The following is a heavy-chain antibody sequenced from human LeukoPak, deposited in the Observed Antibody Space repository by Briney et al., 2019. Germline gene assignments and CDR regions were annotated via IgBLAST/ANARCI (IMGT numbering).Heavy chain of an antibody. D-gene: IGHD2-15*01. Sequence: GGSLRLSXAASGFTVSSNYMSWVRQAPGKGLEWVSLLYSGGNTYYADSAKGRFTISRGNSKNTLYLQMNSLRAEDTAVYYCATSYCSGGSCYPQYFQHWGQGTLVTVSS. CDR3: ATSYCSGGSCYPQYFQH. CDR1: GFTVSSNY. J-gene: IGHJ1*01. V-gene: IGHV3-66*02. CDR2: LYSGGNT.